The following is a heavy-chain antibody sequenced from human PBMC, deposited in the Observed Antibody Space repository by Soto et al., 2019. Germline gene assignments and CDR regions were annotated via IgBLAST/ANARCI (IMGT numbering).Heavy chain of an antibody. CDR3: ALEGRVWELGAFDI. J-gene: IGHJ3*02. D-gene: IGHD1-26*01. CDR1: GFTFNYYW. V-gene: IGHV3-74*01. CDR2: IHSDGSTT. Sequence: GGSLRLSCAASGFTFNYYWMHWVRQAPGQGLVWVSHIHSDGSTTTYADSVKGRFTISRDNSKNTLYLQMNSLRAEDTAVYYCALEGRVWELGAFDIWGQGTMVTVS.